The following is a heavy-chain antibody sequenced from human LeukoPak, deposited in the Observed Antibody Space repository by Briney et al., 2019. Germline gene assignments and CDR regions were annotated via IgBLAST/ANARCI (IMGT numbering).Heavy chain of an antibody. CDR2: IYSSGST. J-gene: IGHJ3*02. D-gene: IGHD6-19*01. Sequence: GGSLRLSCAASGYTVSSNYMSWVRQAPGKGLEWVSVIYSSGSTYYADSVKGRFTISRDNSKNTLYLQMNSLRAEDTAVYYCARDFRYSSGWYTWGAFDIWGQGTMVTVSS. CDR3: ARDFRYSSGWYTWGAFDI. V-gene: IGHV3-66*01. CDR1: GYTVSSNY.